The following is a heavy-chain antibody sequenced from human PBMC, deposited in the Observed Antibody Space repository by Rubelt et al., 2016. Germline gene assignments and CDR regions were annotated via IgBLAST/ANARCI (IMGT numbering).Heavy chain of an antibody. CDR1: GGSINSSSYY. CDR2: IYYSGST. Sequence: QLQLQESGPGLVKPSETLSLTCTVSGGSINSSSYYWGWIRQPPGKGLEWIGSIYYSGSTYYNPSLKSRVTISVDTSKNQFSLKLSAVTAADTVVYYCARAYYYGSGSYFPVDYWGQGTLVTVSS. D-gene: IGHD3-10*01. J-gene: IGHJ4*02. V-gene: IGHV4-39*07. CDR3: ARAYYYGSGSYFPVDY.